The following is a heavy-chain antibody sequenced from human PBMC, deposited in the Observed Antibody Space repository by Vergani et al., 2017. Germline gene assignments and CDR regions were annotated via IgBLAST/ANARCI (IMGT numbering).Heavy chain of an antibody. V-gene: IGHV1-18*01. CDR3: ARDGRYCSGGSCYFDY. Sequence: QVQLVQSGDEVKKSGASVKVSCEASGYSLSHYGINWVRQAPGHGLEWMGWIDVANGNIKYAQNFQGRVTLTTDTSTRTVYMELRSLRSDDTAVYYCARDGRYCSGGSCYFDYWGQGTRVTVSS. CDR2: IDVANGNI. CDR1: GYSLSHYG. J-gene: IGHJ4*02. D-gene: IGHD2-15*01.